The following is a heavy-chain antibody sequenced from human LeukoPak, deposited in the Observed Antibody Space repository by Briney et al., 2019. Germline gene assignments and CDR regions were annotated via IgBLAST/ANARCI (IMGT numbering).Heavy chain of an antibody. D-gene: IGHD6-19*01. CDR3: ARDHSSGGDAFDI. CDR2: IYYSGST. CDR1: GGSIGSGGYY. J-gene: IGHJ3*02. V-gene: IGHV4-31*03. Sequence: SQTLSLTCTVSGGSIGSGGYYWGWIRQHPGKGLEWIGYIYYSGSTYYNPSLKSRVTISVDTSKNQFSLKLSSVTAADTAVYYCARDHSSGGDAFDIWGQGTMVTVSS.